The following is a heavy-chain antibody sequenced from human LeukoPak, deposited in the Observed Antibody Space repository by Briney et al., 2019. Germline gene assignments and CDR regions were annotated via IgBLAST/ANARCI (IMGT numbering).Heavy chain of an antibody. CDR1: ALPPSNYA. D-gene: IGHD4-17*01. J-gene: IGHJ4*02. CDR3: AKECDYGNTSIMPCY. CDR2: ISDGGWT. Sequence: GSPRLSCAASALPPSNYAMSWVRQAPGKGLEWVSSISDGGWTAYTDSVKGRFFISRETATNTLYLQMNSLRVEDTAVYYCAKECDYGNTSIMPCYWGQGTLVAVCS. V-gene: IGHV3-23*01.